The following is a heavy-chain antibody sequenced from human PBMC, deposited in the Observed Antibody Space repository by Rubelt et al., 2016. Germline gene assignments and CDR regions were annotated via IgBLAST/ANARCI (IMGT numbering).Heavy chain of an antibody. CDR1: GYSISSTNW. Sequence: QVQLQESGPGLVKPSDTLSLTCAVSGYSISSTNWWGWIRQPPGKGLEWIGYIYYSGSTYYNPSLESRVTISLDTSNNQDPLSLRSETAADKAVYYCAGVKGISGWYPFDYWGQGTLVTVSS. J-gene: IGHJ4*02. CDR3: AGVKGISGWYPFDY. V-gene: IGHV4-28*03. D-gene: IGHD6-19*01. CDR2: IYYSGST.